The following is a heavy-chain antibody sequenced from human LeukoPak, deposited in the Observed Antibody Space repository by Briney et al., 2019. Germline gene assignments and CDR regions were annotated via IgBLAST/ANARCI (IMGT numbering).Heavy chain of an antibody. D-gene: IGHD3-22*01. CDR3: AHLDSSGRWLGFDS. Sequence: ASVKVSCKASGYTFTSYDINWVRQATGQGLEWMGWMNPNSGNTGYAQKFQGRVTMTRDTSISTAYMELSSLRFDDSAVYYCAHLDSSGRWLGFDSWGRGTLVTVSA. CDR2: MNPNSGNT. J-gene: IGHJ4*02. CDR1: GYTFTSYD. V-gene: IGHV1-8*01.